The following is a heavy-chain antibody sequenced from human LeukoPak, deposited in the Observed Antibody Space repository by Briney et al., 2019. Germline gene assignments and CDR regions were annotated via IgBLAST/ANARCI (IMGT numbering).Heavy chain of an antibody. CDR1: GFTVSSNY. V-gene: IGHV3-53*01. Sequence: GGSLRLSCAASGFTVSSNYMSWVRQAPGKGLEWVSVIYSGGSTYYANSVKGRFTISRDNSKNTLYLQMNSLRAEDTAVYYCARDSDSNYYYGMDVWGQGTTVTVSS. D-gene: IGHD3-10*01. J-gene: IGHJ6*02. CDR2: IYSGGST. CDR3: ARDSDSNYYYGMDV.